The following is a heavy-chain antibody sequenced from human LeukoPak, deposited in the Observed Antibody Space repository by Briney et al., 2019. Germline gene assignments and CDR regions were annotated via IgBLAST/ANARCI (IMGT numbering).Heavy chain of an antibody. Sequence: SGTLSLTCAVSGGSISSSNWWSWVRQPPGKGLEWIGEIYHSGSTNYNPSLKSRVTISVDKSKNRFSLKLSSVAAADTAVYYCARMVGWGARRYYYYYMDVWGKGTTVTISS. CDR1: GGSISSSNW. CDR3: ARMVGWGARRYYYYYMDV. CDR2: IYHSGST. D-gene: IGHD1-26*01. V-gene: IGHV4-4*02. J-gene: IGHJ6*03.